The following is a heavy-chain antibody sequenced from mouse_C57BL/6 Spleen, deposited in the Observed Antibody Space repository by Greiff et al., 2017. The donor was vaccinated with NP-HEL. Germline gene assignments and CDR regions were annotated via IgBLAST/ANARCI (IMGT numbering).Heavy chain of an antibody. Sequence: QVQLKQSGAELVMPGASVKLSCKASGYTFTSYWMHWVKQRPGQGLEWIGEIDPSDSYTNYNQKFKGKSTLTVDKSSSTAYMQLSSLTSEDSAVYYCARDTTVVARHYFDYWGQGTTLTVSS. CDR2: IDPSDSYT. J-gene: IGHJ2*01. CDR1: GYTFTSYW. CDR3: ARDTTVVARHYFDY. V-gene: IGHV1-69*01. D-gene: IGHD1-1*01.